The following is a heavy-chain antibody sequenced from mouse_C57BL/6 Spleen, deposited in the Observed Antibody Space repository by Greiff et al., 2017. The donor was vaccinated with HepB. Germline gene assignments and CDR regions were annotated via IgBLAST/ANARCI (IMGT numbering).Heavy chain of an antibody. CDR3: AREGARRDFDY. CDR1: RYTFTSYW. J-gene: IGHJ2*01. Sequence: QVQLQQPGAELVKPGASVKMSCKASRYTFTSYWITWVKQRPGQGLEWIGDIYPGSGSTNYNEKFKSKATLTVDTSSSTAYMQLSSLTSEDTAVYYCAREGARRDFDYWGQGTTLTVSS. D-gene: IGHD3-1*01. CDR2: IYPGSGST. V-gene: IGHV1-55*01.